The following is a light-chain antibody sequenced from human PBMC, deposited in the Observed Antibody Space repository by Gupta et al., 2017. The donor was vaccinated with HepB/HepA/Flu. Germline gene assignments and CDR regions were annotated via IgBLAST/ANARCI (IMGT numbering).Light chain of an antibody. Sequence: SYEVTQPPSVSVSPGQTATITCSGDKLGDKYVCWYQQRPGQSPVLVIYQDTKRPSGIPERFSGSNSGNTATLTISGTQAMDEADYYCQTWDSSSGVVFGGGTKVTVL. V-gene: IGLV3-1*01. J-gene: IGLJ2*01. CDR2: QDT. CDR3: QTWDSSSGVV. CDR1: KLGDKY.